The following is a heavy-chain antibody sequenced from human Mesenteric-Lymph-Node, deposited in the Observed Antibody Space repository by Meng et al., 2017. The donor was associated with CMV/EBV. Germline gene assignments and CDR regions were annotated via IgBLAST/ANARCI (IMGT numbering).Heavy chain of an antibody. Sequence: GGSLRLSCAASGFTFSDYYMSWIRQAPGKGLEWVSYISSSGSTIYYADSVKGRFTISRDNNKNSLYLQMNSLRAEDTAVYYCARDLISRPAASHYYYYGMDVWGQGTTVTVSS. V-gene: IGHV3-11*01. J-gene: IGHJ6*02. CDR3: ARDLISRPAASHYYYYGMDV. D-gene: IGHD2-2*01. CDR1: GFTFSDYY. CDR2: ISSSGSTI.